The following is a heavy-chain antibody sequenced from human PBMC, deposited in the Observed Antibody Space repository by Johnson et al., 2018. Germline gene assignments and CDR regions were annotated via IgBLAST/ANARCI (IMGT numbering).Heavy chain of an antibody. CDR1: GFTFSSYW. CDR2: INSDGSST. V-gene: IGHV3-74*02. Sequence: VQLVESGGGVVQPGRSLRLSCAASGFTFSSYWMHWVRQAPGKGLVWVSRINSDGSSTSYADSVKGRFTISRDNAKNTLYLQMNSLRAEDTAVYYCAKTYESSGYYLDAFDIWGQGTMVTVSS. J-gene: IGHJ3*02. CDR3: AKTYESSGYYLDAFDI. D-gene: IGHD3-22*01.